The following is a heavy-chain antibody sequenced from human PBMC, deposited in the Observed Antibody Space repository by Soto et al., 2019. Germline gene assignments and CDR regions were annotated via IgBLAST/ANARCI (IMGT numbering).Heavy chain of an antibody. CDR2: IYPGDSDT. CDR3: ARLKDYYGSWSPRSYYYYYGMDV. CDR1: GYSFTSYW. J-gene: IGHJ6*02. D-gene: IGHD3-10*01. Sequence: GESLKISCKGSGYSFTSYWIGWVRQMPGKGLEWMGIIYPGDSDTRYSPSFQGQVTISADKSISTAYLQWSSLKASDTAMYYCARLKDYYGSWSPRSYYYYYGMDVWGQGTTVTVSS. V-gene: IGHV5-51*01.